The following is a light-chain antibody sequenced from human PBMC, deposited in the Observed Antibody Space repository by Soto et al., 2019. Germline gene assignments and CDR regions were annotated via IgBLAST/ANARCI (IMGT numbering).Light chain of an antibody. CDR1: QSVSNY. J-gene: IGKJ4*01. CDR2: DAS. V-gene: IGKV3-11*01. Sequence: ETVLTQSPATLSLSPGERATLSCRASQSVSNYLAWYQQKPGQAPRLLIYDASNRATGIPARFSGSGSGTDFTLTISSLEPEDFAFSFCQHRAGWPPALTFGGGTKVEIK. CDR3: QHRAGWPPALT.